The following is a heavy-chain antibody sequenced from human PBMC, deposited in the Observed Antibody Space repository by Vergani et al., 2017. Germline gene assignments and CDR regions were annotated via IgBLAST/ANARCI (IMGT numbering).Heavy chain of an antibody. CDR3: ARHRGDNDRGGMDV. CDR1: GYSISSTYS. Sequence: QVQLQESGRGLVKPSETLCLTCAVSGYSISSTYSWGWIRRPPGKGLGWTGSIYHSGSTYNNPSLKSRVTLSVDTTKNKFYLKLSSVTAADTAVYYCARHRGDNDRGGMDVWGQGTTVTVSS. V-gene: IGHV4-38-2*01. J-gene: IGHJ6*02. CDR2: IYHSGST. D-gene: IGHD2-21*02.